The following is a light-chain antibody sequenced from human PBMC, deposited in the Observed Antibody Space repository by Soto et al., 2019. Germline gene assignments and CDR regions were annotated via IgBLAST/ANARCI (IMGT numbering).Light chain of an antibody. V-gene: IGLV1-40*01. CDR2: GHN. CDR3: QSYDISLSGSGV. Sequence: QSVLTQPPSVSGAPGQRVTISCTGNASNIGAGYEVHWYQQPPGKAPKLLISGHNIRPSGVPDRFFGSKSGTSASLGINGLQAEDEADYYCQSYDISLSGSGVFGGGTKLTVL. J-gene: IGLJ3*02. CDR1: ASNIGAGYE.